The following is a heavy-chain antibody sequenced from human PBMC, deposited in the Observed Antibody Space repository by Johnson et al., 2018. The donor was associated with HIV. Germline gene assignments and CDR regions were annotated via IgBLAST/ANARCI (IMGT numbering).Heavy chain of an antibody. CDR1: GFTFNSYA. CDR3: SRDPSVPLVGTISWGAFDI. V-gene: IGHV3-30*04. CDR2: ISYDGSNK. Sequence: QVQLVESGGGVVQPGRSVRLSCAASGFTFNSYAMHWVRQAPGKGLEWVAVISYDGSNKYYADSVKGRFTISRDNSKNTLYLQMNSLRAEDTAVYYCSRDPSVPLVGTISWGAFDIWGQGTMVTVSS. J-gene: IGHJ3*02. D-gene: IGHD1-26*01.